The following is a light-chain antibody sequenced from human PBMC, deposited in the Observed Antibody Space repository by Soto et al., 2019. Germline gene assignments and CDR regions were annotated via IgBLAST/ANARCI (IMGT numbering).Light chain of an antibody. CDR2: GAS. V-gene: IGKV3-15*01. CDR1: QSVSSN. Sequence: EIVMTQSPATLSVSPGERATLSCRASQSVSSNLAWYQQKPGQAPRLLIYGASTRATGSPARFSGSGSGTEFTLTMSRLQSEDFAVYYWQQYNNWPLTFGGGTKVEIK. J-gene: IGKJ4*01. CDR3: QQYNNWPLT.